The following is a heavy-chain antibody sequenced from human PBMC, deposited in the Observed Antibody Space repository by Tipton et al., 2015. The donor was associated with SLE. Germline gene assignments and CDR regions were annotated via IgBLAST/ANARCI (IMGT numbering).Heavy chain of an antibody. J-gene: IGHJ4*02. V-gene: IGHV3-49*03. CDR1: GFNFRDYA. Sequence: SLRLSCTTSGFNFRDYAMSWFRQSPGKGLEWVGLIKSKAFGGTTEYAASVQGRFASSRDDIKRIAYLQMNRLKSEDTGVYYCTREGRGDYIAGYWGQGTLVTVSS. CDR3: TREGRGDYIAGY. D-gene: IGHD5-24*01. CDR2: IKSKAFGGTT.